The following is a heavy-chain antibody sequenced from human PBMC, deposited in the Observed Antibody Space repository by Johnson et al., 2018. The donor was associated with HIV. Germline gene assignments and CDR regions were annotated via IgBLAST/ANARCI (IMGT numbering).Heavy chain of an antibody. V-gene: IGHV3-30*03. CDR3: AGGVGATYAFDI. CDR1: GFTFSSYG. Sequence: QVQLVESGGGVVQPGRSLRLSCAASGFTFSSYGMHWVRQAPGKGLEWVAVISYDGSNKHYADSVKGRFTISRDNSKNTLYLQMNSLRAEDTAVYYCAGGVGATYAFDIWGQGTMVTVSS. J-gene: IGHJ3*02. CDR2: ISYDGSNK. D-gene: IGHD1-26*01.